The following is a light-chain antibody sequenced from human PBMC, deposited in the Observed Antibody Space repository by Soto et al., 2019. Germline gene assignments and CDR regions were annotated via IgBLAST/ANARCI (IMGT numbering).Light chain of an antibody. CDR2: DAS. CDR1: QSISSW. J-gene: IGKJ2*01. Sequence: DIPMTQSPSALTASVGDRVTITCRASQSISSWLAWYQQKPGKAPKLLIYDASSLDSEVPSRFSGSGSGTEFTLTISSLQPDDFATYYCQQYKSKLPYTFGQGTKLEIK. V-gene: IGKV1-5*01. CDR3: QQYKSKLPYT.